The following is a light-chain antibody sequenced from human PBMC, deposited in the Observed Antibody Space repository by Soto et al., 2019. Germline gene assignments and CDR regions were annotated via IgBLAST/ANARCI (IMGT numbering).Light chain of an antibody. CDR1: QTVSSSY. CDR3: LQHGNSPRT. J-gene: IGKJ4*01. CDR2: GAS. V-gene: IGKV3-20*01. Sequence: EIVLTQAPGTLSLSPGERATLSCRASQTVSSSYLAWYQQKPGQAPRLLIYGASSMASDIPDRFSGSGSDTDFTLTISSLEPEYCEMDYCLQHGNSPRTFGGGTKVEI.